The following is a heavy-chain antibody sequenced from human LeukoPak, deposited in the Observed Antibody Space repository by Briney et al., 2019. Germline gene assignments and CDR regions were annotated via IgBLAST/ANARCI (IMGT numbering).Heavy chain of an antibody. CDR2: IYSSGST. CDR1: GASVSGSNYY. CDR3: ARTPSRISWFDP. D-gene: IGHD1-14*01. J-gene: IGHJ5*02. V-gene: IGHV4-39*01. Sequence: SETLSLTCAVSGASVSGSNYYWGWIRQPPGKGLEWIGNIYSSGSTYYNASLQSRVTISADTSKNQFSLKLRSVTAADTAVYYCARTPSRISWFDPWGQGTLVTVSS.